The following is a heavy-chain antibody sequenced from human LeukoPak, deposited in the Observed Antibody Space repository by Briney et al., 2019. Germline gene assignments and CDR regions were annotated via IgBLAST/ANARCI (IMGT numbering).Heavy chain of an antibody. CDR1: TSY. V-gene: IGHV1-18*01. D-gene: IGHD3-22*01. CDR2: IGSYAGDT. J-gene: IGHJ5*01. CDR3: ARDFWNFDDSRGYYRDFES. Sequence: GASVKVSCKATSYISWVRQAPGQGLEWMGWIGSYAGDTYYAQKFQGRVTVTTDTSSSTAYMELRSLRSDDTAVYYCARDFWNFDDSRGYYRDFESWGQGTLVTVSS.